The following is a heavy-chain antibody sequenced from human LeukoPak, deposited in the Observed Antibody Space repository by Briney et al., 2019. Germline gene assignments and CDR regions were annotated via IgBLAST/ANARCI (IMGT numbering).Heavy chain of an antibody. V-gene: IGHV3-64D*06. CDR1: GFPFSSYG. D-gene: IGHD5-18*01. J-gene: IGHJ4*02. CDR3: VIAIPFFGYSYGLDY. CDR2: ISSSGGST. Sequence: PGGSLSLSCSASGFPFSSYGMHWVRHAPGKGLEFVSAISSSGGSTYYADSVRGRFTISRDNSKNTLYLQMSSLRAEDTAVYYCVIAIPFFGYSYGLDYWGQGTLVTVSS.